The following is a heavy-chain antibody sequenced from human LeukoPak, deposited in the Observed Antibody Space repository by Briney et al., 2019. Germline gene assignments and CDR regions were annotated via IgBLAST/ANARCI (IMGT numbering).Heavy chain of an antibody. CDR1: GFTFSSYA. CDR3: AKRELVLGSGRYFDY. CDR2: ISGSGGST. D-gene: IGHD6-6*01. Sequence: GGSLRLSCAASGFTFSSYAMSWVRQAPGKGLEWVSAISGSGGSTYYADSVKGRFTIYRDNSKNTLYLQMNSLRAEDTAVYYCAKRELVLGSGRYFDYWGQGTLVTVSS. V-gene: IGHV3-23*01. J-gene: IGHJ4*02.